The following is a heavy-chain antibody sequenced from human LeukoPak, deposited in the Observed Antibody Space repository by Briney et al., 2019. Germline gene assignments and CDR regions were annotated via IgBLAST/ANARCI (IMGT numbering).Heavy chain of an antibody. CDR2: IYYTGST. V-gene: IGHV4-59*01. CDR3: ARARTGFDL. Sequence: SETLSLTCTDSGGSISNDYWSWIRQPPGKGLECIGYIYYTGSTNYNPSLKSRVTISVDTSKNQLSLKLSSVTAADSAVYYCARARTGFDLWGQGALVTVSS. J-gene: IGHJ5*02. CDR1: GGSISNDY. D-gene: IGHD1-1*01.